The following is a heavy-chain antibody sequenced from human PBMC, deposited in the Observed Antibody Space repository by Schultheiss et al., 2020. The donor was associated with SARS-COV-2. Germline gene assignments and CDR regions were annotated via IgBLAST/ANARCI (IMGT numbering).Heavy chain of an antibody. CDR2: ISSSSSTI. CDR1: GFTFSSYS. V-gene: IGHV3-48*02. J-gene: IGHJ6*03. Sequence: GGSLRLSCAASGFTFSSYSMNWVRQAPGKGLEWVSYISSSSSTIYYADSVKGRFTISRDNAKNSLYLQMNSLRDEDTAVYYCAKGYCSSTSCYNYYYYYYYMDVWGKGTTVTVSS. D-gene: IGHD2-2*01. CDR3: AKGYCSSTSCYNYYYYYYYMDV.